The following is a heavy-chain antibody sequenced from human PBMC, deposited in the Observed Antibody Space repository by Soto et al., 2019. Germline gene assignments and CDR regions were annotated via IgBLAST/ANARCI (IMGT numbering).Heavy chain of an antibody. CDR2: IKSKSDGGTT. J-gene: IGHJ5*02. CDR1: GFTFSDAW. Sequence: LRLSCAASGFTFSDAWMSWVRQAPGKGLDWVGRIKSKSDGGTTEYAAPVRGRFTISRDDSKNTLYLQMNSLKTVDTAVYYCTTDLWRIAVVVGSTGYFNPWGQGTPVTVCS. V-gene: IGHV3-15*01. D-gene: IGHD2-15*01. CDR3: TTDLWRIAVVVGSTGYFNP.